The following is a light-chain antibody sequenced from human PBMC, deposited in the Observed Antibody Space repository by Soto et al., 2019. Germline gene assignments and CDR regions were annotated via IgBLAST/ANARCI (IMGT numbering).Light chain of an antibody. CDR3: QQYYRPCT. CDR1: QSVTDW. V-gene: IGKV1-5*01. Sequence: DIQLTQSPSTLSASVGDRVTITCRASQSVTDWLAWYQQKPGKAPKLLIYDASSLQSGVPSRFSGSVSGTEFSLTISSLQPDDFASYYCQQYYRPCTFGQGTKVEIK. CDR2: DAS. J-gene: IGKJ2*02.